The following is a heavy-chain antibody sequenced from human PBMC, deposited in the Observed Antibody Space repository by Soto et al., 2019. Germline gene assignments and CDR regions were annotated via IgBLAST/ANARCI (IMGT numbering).Heavy chain of an antibody. Sequence: ASVKVSCKASGYTFTNYAISWVRQGPGQGPEWMGWISAYNGNTNHAQNLQGRVTMTTDTSTSTAYMELRSLRSDDTAVYYCARFRDGYNGVHGAFDIWGQGTKVTVSS. CDR2: ISAYNGNT. D-gene: IGHD5-12*01. J-gene: IGHJ3*02. CDR3: ARFRDGYNGVHGAFDI. V-gene: IGHV1-18*01. CDR1: GYTFTNYA.